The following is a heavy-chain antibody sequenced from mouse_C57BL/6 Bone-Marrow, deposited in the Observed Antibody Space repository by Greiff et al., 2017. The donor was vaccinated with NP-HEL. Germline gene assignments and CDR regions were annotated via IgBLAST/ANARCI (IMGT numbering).Heavy chain of an antibody. D-gene: IGHD1-1*01. CDR3: TTLVAPYAMDY. CDR1: GFNIKDDY. Sequence: VQLQQSGAELVRPGASVKLSCTASGFNIKDDYMHWVKQRPEQGLEWIGWIDPENGDTEYASKFQGKATITADTSSNTAYLQLSSLTSEDTAVYYCTTLVAPYAMDYWGQGTSVTVSS. J-gene: IGHJ4*01. V-gene: IGHV14-4*01. CDR2: IDPENGDT.